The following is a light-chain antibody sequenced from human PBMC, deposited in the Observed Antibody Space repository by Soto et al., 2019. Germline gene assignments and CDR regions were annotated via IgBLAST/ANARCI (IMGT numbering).Light chain of an antibody. CDR1: QSVSSSY. V-gene: IGKV3-20*01. Sequence: EIVLTQSPGTLSLSPGERATLSCRASQSVSSSYLAWYQQKPGQAPRLLIYGASSRATGIPDRFSGSGSGTDFTLTISGLETEDFAVYYCQQYGSSPLITFGQGTRLEIK. CDR2: GAS. CDR3: QQYGSSPLIT. J-gene: IGKJ5*01.